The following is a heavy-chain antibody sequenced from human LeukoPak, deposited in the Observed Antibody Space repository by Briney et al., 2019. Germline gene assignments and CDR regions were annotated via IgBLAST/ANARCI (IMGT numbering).Heavy chain of an antibody. D-gene: IGHD3-10*02. Sequence: GGSLRLSCAASGFTVSSYYMSWVRQAPGKGLESVSVISSDGGTYYADSVKGRFTISRDNAKNSLYLQMNSLRAEDTAVYYCAELGITMIGGVWGKGTTVTISS. V-gene: IGHV3-53*01. CDR3: AELGITMIGGV. J-gene: IGHJ6*04. CDR1: GFTVSSYY. CDR2: ISSDGGT.